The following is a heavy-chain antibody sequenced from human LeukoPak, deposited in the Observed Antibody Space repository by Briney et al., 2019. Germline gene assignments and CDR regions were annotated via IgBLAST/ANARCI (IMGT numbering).Heavy chain of an antibody. Sequence: GASVKVSCKASGYTFTGYYMHWVRQAPGQGLEWMGWINPNSGGTNYAQKFQGRVTMTRDTSISTAYMELRSLRSDDTAVYYCAREWRHYYGSGSYYNDPPDYWGQGTLVTVSS. CDR3: AREWRHYYGSGSYYNDPPDY. CDR1: GYTFTGYY. J-gene: IGHJ4*02. V-gene: IGHV1-2*02. D-gene: IGHD3-10*01. CDR2: INPNSGGT.